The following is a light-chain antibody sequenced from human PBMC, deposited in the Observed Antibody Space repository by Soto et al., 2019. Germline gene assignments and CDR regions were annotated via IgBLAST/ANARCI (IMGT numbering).Light chain of an antibody. CDR2: GAS. J-gene: IGKJ5*01. V-gene: IGKV3-20*01. CDR3: QQYNNWPPIT. Sequence: EIVLAQSPGTLSLSPGKRATLSCRAIQSISSSYLAWYQQRPGQAPRLLIYGASSGATGIPDRFSGSGSGTEFTLTISSLQSEDFAVYYCQQYNNWPPITFGQGTRLEIK. CDR1: QSISSSY.